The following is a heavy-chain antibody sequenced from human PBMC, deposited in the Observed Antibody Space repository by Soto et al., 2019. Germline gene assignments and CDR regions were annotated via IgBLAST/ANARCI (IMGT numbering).Heavy chain of an antibody. CDR1: GGTFSSYA. D-gene: IGHD6-6*01. J-gene: IGHJ6*02. CDR2: IIPLLNTP. V-gene: IGHV1-69*01. CDR3: ARESSSPTYYYYGLDV. Sequence: QVQLVQSGAEVKKPGSSVKVSCTASGGTFSSYAVSWVRQAPGQGLEWVGVIIPLLNTPYYVQKFQGRVTITADASATTAYMEPSRLRAAATDFYYWARESSSPTYYYYGLDVWGQGTTVTVSS.